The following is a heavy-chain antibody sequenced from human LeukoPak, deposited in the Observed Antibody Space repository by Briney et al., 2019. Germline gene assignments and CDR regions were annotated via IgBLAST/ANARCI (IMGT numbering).Heavy chain of an antibody. CDR3: ARESPYSSSWYPGFDP. Sequence: ASVKVSCKASGYTFTGYYMHWVRQAPGQGLEWMGWINPNSGGTNYAQKFQGRVTMTRDTPISTAYMELSRLRSDDTAVYYCARESPYSSSWYPGFDPWGQGTLVTVSS. V-gene: IGHV1-2*02. J-gene: IGHJ5*02. D-gene: IGHD6-13*01. CDR1: GYTFTGYY. CDR2: INPNSGGT.